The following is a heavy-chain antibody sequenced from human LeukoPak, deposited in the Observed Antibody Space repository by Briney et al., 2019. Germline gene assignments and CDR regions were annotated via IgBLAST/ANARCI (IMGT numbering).Heavy chain of an antibody. CDR3: AKISHYDFWSGYLFDY. J-gene: IGHJ4*02. D-gene: IGHD3-3*01. Sequence: PGGSLRLSCAASGFTFSSYAMSWVRQAPGKGLEWVSAISGSGGSTYYADSVKGRFTISRDNSKNTLYLQMNSLRAEDTAVYYCAKISHYDFWSGYLFDYWGQGTLVTVSS. CDR1: GFTFSSYA. CDR2: ISGSGGST. V-gene: IGHV3-23*01.